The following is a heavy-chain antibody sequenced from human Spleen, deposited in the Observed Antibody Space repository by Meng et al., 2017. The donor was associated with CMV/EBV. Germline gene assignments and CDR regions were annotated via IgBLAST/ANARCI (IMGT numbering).Heavy chain of an antibody. V-gene: IGHV4-39*07. Sequence: SETLSLTCSVSGGSINRSSYYWGWIRQPPGKGLEWIGSIYHSGSTYYSPSLKSRVTISVDTSKNQFSLKLTSVTAADTAVYYCARDSMTTVVTLEKWGQGMLVTVSS. J-gene: IGHJ4*02. CDR1: GGSINRSSYY. CDR2: IYHSGST. CDR3: ARDSMTTVVTLEK. D-gene: IGHD4-23*01.